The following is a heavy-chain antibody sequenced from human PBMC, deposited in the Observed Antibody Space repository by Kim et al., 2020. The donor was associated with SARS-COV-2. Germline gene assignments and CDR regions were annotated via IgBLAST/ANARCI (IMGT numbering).Heavy chain of an antibody. Sequence: ASVKVSCKASGYTFTSYAMHWVRQAPGQRLEWMGWINAGNGNTKYSQKFQGRVTITRDTSASTAYMELSSLRSEDTAVYYCARDPTGLWFGELLTYYYYGMDVWGQGTTVTVSS. D-gene: IGHD3-10*01. CDR3: ARDPTGLWFGELLTYYYYGMDV. V-gene: IGHV1-3*01. CDR2: INAGNGNT. CDR1: GYTFTSYA. J-gene: IGHJ6*02.